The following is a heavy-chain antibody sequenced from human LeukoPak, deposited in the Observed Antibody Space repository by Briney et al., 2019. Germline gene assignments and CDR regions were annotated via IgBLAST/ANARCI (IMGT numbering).Heavy chain of an antibody. D-gene: IGHD2-15*01. CDR2: ISSSSSYI. J-gene: IGHJ6*02. CDR1: GFTFSSYS. V-gene: IGHV3-21*01. Sequence: GGSLRLSCAASGFTFSSYSMNWVRQAPGKGLEWVSSISSSSSYIYYADSVKGRFTISRDNAKNSLYLHMNSLRAEDTAVYYCARDRAGGHGMDVWGQGTTVTVSS. CDR3: ARDRAGGHGMDV.